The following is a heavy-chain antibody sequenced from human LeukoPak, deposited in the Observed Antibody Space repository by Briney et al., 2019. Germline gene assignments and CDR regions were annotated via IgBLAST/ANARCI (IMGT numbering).Heavy chain of an antibody. CDR2: ISAYNGNT. J-gene: IGHJ4*02. V-gene: IGHV1-18*01. CDR1: GYTFTSYG. Sequence: ASVKVSCKASGYTFTSYGISWVRQAPGQGLEWMGWISAYNGNTNYAQKLQGRVTMTTDTSTSTAYMELRSLRSDDTAVYYCARDLLTHCSGGSCYWVAVVGFDYWGQGTLVTVSS. D-gene: IGHD2-15*01. CDR3: ARDLLTHCSGGSCYWVAVVGFDY.